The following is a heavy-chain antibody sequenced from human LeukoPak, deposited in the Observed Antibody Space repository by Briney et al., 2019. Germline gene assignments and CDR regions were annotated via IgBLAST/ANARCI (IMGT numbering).Heavy chain of an antibody. CDR3: AKLSYDSSAYHEDY. V-gene: IGHV3-30*18. D-gene: IGHD3-22*01. CDR1: GFTFSSFG. J-gene: IGHJ4*02. Sequence: GESLKISCVASGFTFSSFGMHWVRQAPGKGLEWVALISSVGTSDYYADSLKGRFTISRDNSKNTLYLQMNSLRPEDTAMYYCAKLSYDSSAYHEDYWGQGTLVTVSS. CDR2: ISSVGTSD.